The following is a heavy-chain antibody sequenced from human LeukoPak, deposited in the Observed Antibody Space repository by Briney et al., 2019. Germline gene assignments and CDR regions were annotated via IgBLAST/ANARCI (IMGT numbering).Heavy chain of an antibody. CDR3: ARGWGRGDFWRIY. V-gene: IGHV3-30*03. CDR1: GFTFSSYG. J-gene: IGHJ4*02. CDR2: ISYDGSNK. Sequence: GRSLRLSCAASGFTFSSYGMHWVRQAPGKGLEWVAVISYDGSNKYYADSVKGRFTISRDNSKNTLYLQMNSLRAEDTAVYYCARGWGRGDFWRIYWGQGTLVTVSS. D-gene: IGHD3-3*01.